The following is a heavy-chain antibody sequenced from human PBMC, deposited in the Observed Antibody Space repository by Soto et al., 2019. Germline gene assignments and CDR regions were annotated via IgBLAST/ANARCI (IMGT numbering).Heavy chain of an antibody. CDR1: GFTCTSSA. J-gene: IGHJ4*02. CDR3: AAYPQGVGRGVVRDY. V-gene: IGHV1-58*02. D-gene: IGHD3-10*01. CDR2: IVVGSGNT. Sequence: SVKVSCMASGFTCTSSAIQGVRQARGQRLEWIGWIVVGSGNTNYAQKFQERVTIPRDMSTSTAYMELSSLRSEDRAVYYCAAYPQGVGRGVVRDYWGQGTLVTVSS.